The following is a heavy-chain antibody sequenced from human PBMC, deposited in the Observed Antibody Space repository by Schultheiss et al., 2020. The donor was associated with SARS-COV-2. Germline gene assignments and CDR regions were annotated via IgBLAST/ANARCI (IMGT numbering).Heavy chain of an antibody. Sequence: SETLSLTCAVSGYSISSGYYWGWIRQHPGKGLEWIGYIYYSGSTNYNPSLKSRVTISVDTSKNQFSLKLSSVTAADTAVYYCARDGYGDYDYYYYGMDVWGQGTTVTVSS. V-gene: IGHV4-61*01. J-gene: IGHJ6*02. CDR2: IYYSGST. CDR3: ARDGYGDYDYYYYGMDV. D-gene: IGHD4-17*01. CDR1: GYSISSGYY.